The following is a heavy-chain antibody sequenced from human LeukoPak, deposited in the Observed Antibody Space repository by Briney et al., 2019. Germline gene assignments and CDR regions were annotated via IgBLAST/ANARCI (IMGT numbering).Heavy chain of an antibody. Sequence: GGSLRLSCAASGFTFSSYAMHWVRQAPGKGLEWVAVISYDGSNKYYADSVKGRFTISRDNSKNTLYLQMNSLRAEDTVVYYCASAGDGYCSGGSCYSGAFDIWGQGTMVTVSS. CDR1: GFTFSSYA. D-gene: IGHD2-15*01. CDR3: ASAGDGYCSGGSCYSGAFDI. CDR2: ISYDGSNK. J-gene: IGHJ3*02. V-gene: IGHV3-30-3*01.